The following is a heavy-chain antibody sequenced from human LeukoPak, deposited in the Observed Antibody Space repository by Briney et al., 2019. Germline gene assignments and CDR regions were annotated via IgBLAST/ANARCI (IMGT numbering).Heavy chain of an antibody. CDR2: INTDGGST. CDR1: GFTFGSYW. D-gene: IGHD3-10*01. CDR3: ASLYGSGSYPPDY. Sequence: GGSLRLSCAASGFTFGSYWMHWVRQAPGKGLVWVSRINTDGGSTTYADSVKGRFTISRDNAKNTLYLQMNSLRAEDTAVYYCASLYGSGSYPPDYWGQGTLVTVSS. J-gene: IGHJ4*02. V-gene: IGHV3-74*01.